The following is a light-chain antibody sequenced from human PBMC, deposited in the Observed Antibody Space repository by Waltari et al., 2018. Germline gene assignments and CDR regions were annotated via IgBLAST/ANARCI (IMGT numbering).Light chain of an antibody. J-gene: IGKJ2*01. CDR3: QHYHQWPPYT. CDR1: QTISYN. CDR2: GAS. V-gene: IGKV3-15*01. Sequence: EIVLTQSPSTLSVSPGERAIPSSRASQTISYNLAWYQQRPGQPPRLIIYGASARAAAIPVRFSGSGSGTEFTLTISGLQSEDFAVYYCQHYHQWPPYTFGQGTKVE.